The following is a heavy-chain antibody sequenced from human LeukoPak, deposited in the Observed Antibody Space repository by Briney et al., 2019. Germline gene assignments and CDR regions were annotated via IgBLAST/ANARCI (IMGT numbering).Heavy chain of an antibody. D-gene: IGHD5-18*01. CDR1: GGSISSGSYY. CDR2: IYTSGST. J-gene: IGHJ4*02. V-gene: IGHV4-61*02. CDR3: AGGGYSYGYSIDY. Sequence: PSQTLSLTCTVSGGSISSGSYYWSWIRQPAGKGLEWIGRIYTSGSTNYNPSLKSRVTISVDTSKNQFSLKLSSVTAADTAVYYCAGGGYSYGYSIDYWGQGTLVTVSS.